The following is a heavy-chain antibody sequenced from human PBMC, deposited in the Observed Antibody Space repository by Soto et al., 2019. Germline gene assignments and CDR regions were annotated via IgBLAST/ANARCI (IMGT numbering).Heavy chain of an antibody. D-gene: IGHD3-10*02. CDR3: ATCSGSYYEPQPFDY. CDR2: FDPEDGET. J-gene: IGHJ4*02. V-gene: IGHV1-24*01. CDR1: GYTLTELS. Sequence: ASVKVSCKVSGYTLTELSMHWVRQAPGKGLEWMGGFDPEDGETIYAQKFQGRVTMTEDTSTDTAYMELSSLRSEDTAMYYCATCSGSYYEPQPFDYWGQGTLVTVSS.